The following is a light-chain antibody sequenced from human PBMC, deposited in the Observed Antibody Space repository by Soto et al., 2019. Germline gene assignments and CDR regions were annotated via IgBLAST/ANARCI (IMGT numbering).Light chain of an antibody. CDR1: SSDLGSYNL. Sequence: QSALTQPASVSGSPGQSITISCTGTSSDLGSYNLVSWYQQHPGKPPKLLIYEGSKRPSGVSDRFSGSKSGNMASLTISGLQAEGEADYYCCSFAGSDTVIFGGGTKLTVL. CDR3: CSFAGSDTVI. V-gene: IGLV2-23*01. CDR2: EGS. J-gene: IGLJ2*01.